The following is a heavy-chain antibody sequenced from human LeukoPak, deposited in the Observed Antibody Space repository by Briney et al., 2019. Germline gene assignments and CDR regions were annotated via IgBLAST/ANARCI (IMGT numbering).Heavy chain of an antibody. J-gene: IGHJ3*02. CDR2: ISSSSSYI. CDR3: ARDSPQLLSRAPDAFDI. V-gene: IGHV3-21*01. D-gene: IGHD2-2*01. CDR1: GGSISNSSYY. Sequence: ETLSLTCTVSGGSISNSSYYWGWIRQPPGKGLEWVSSISSSSSYIYYADSVKGRFTISRDNAKNSLYLQMNSLRAEDTAVYYCARDSPQLLSRAPDAFDIWGQGTMVTVSS.